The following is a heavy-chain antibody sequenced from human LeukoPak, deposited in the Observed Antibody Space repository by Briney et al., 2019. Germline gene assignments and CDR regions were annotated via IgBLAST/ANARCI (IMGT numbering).Heavy chain of an antibody. D-gene: IGHD2-8*01. Sequence: ASVKVSCKASGYTFTSYAINWVRQAPGQGLEWMGWINTNTGNLTYAQGFTGRFVFSLDTSVSTAYLQISSLKAEDTAVYYCARFRDPVYANYYYYMDVWGKGTTVTVSS. CDR2: INTNTGNL. V-gene: IGHV7-4-1*02. CDR1: GYTFTSYA. CDR3: ARFRDPVYANYYYYMDV. J-gene: IGHJ6*03.